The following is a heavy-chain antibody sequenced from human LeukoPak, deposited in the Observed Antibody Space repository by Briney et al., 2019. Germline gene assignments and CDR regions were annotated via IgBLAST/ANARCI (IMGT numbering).Heavy chain of an antibody. J-gene: IGHJ5*02. D-gene: IGHD2-15*01. CDR1: GFTFDDYA. CDR2: ITWNDDTT. CDR3: VKDKGCCNFHWFDA. Sequence: QPGGSLGLSCAASGFTFDDYAMHWVRQTPEKGLEWVSGITWNDDTTGYADSVRGRFTISRDNAKKSVFLQMDSLRPDDTAKYYCVKDKGCCNFHWFDAWGQGSLVAVSS. V-gene: IGHV3-9*01.